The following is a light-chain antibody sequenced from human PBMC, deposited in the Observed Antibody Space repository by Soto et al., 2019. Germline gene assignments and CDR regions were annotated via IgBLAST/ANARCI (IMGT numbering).Light chain of an antibody. J-gene: IGLJ2*01. V-gene: IGLV2-14*01. CDR1: SSDVDSYNY. Sequence: QSALTQPASVSGSPGQSITISCTGDSSDVDSYNYVSWYRQDSGKAPKLIIYDVSNRPSGVSNRFSGSKSGNTASLTISGLQAEDEADYYCSSFASSSTLVFGGGTKLTVL. CDR3: SSFASSSTLV. CDR2: DVS.